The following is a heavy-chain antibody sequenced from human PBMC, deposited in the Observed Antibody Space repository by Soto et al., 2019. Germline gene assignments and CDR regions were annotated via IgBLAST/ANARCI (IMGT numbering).Heavy chain of an antibody. CDR1: GGSISSYY. J-gene: IGHJ5*02. V-gene: IGHV4-59*01. D-gene: IGHD1-26*01. CDR3: ARGRASYPQGWFDP. Sequence: SETLSLTCTVSGGSISSYYLSWIRQPPGKGLEWIGYIYYSGITNYNPSLKSRVTISVDTSKNQFSRKRSSVTAADTAVYYCARGRASYPQGWFDPSGQGTLVTVSA. CDR2: IYYSGIT.